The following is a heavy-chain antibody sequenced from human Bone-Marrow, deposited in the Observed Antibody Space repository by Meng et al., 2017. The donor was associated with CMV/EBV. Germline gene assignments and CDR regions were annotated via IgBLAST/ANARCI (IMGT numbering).Heavy chain of an antibody. V-gene: IGHV4-39*07. J-gene: IGHJ4*02. CDR3: ARHGMWLIRNAY. CDR1: GDSINSANNI. D-gene: IGHD2-21*01. Sequence: QQLHKPRPGRVKPSETLSLTCSVSGDSINSANNIWGWIRQPPGKGLEWIASIYYSKSTYYNPSLKSRVTIAVDTSKNQFSLRLSSVTAADTAVYYCARHGMWLIRNAYWGQGTLVTVSS. CDR2: IYYSKST.